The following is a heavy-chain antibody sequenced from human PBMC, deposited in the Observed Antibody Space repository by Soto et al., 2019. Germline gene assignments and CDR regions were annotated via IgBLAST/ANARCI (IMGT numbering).Heavy chain of an antibody. CDR3: ARHKWNYQFDDY. CDR2: IYYSGST. J-gene: IGHJ4*02. V-gene: IGHV4-61*01. Sequence: SETLSPTCTVSGGSICSGTSYWSWIRQPPGKGLEWIGYIYYSGSTNYNPSLKSRVTISVDTSKNQFSLKLSSVTAADTAVYYCARHKWNYQFDDYWGQGTLVTVSS. D-gene: IGHD1-7*01. CDR1: GGSICSGTSY.